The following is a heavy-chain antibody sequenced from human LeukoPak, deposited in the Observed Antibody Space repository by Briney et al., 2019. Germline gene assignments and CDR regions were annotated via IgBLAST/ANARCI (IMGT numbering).Heavy chain of an antibody. CDR2: INPNSGGT. D-gene: IGHD6-19*01. V-gene: IGHV1-2*02. Sequence: ASVKVSCKASGYTFTGYYMHWVRQAPGQGLEWMGWINPNSGGTNYAQKFQGRVTMTRDTSISTAYMELSRLRSDDTAVYYCARGDSGYSSGWYKGYWGQGTQVTVSS. J-gene: IGHJ4*02. CDR1: GYTFTGYY. CDR3: ARGDSGYSSGWYKGY.